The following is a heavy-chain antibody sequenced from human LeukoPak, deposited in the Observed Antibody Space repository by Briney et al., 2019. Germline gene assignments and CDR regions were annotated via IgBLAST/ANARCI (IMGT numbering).Heavy chain of an antibody. CDR2: IYYSGST. D-gene: IGHD4-17*01. CDR3: ARVGDYGDYVLDY. Sequence: SETLSLTCTVSGGSISSYYWSWIRQPPGKGLEWIGYIYYSGSTNYNPSLKSRVTISVDTSKNQFSLKLSSVTAADTAVYYCARVGDYGDYVLDYWGQGTLVTVSS. CDR1: GGSISSYY. V-gene: IGHV4-59*01. J-gene: IGHJ4*02.